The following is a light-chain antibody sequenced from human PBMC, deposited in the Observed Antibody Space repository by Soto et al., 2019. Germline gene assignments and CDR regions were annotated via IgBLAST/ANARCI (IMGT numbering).Light chain of an antibody. CDR1: QSVKNKY. J-gene: IGKJ4*01. V-gene: IGKV3-20*01. CDR2: DRS. Sequence: SVLTQSPVTPSLSPREKATLSCIASQSVKNKYLILYQQIPGQPPRFLMYDRSPITAALPDRFSGSGSGTDFTFTIIRLEPEDFVVYYCQQYGSTPLTFGGGPKVDIK. CDR3: QQYGSTPLT.